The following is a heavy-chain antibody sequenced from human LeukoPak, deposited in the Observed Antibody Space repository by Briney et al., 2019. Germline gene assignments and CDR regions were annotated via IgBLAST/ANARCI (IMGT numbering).Heavy chain of an antibody. Sequence: SETLSLTCAVYGGSFSGYYWSWIRQPPGKGLEWIGEINHSGSTNYNPSLKSRVTISVDTSKNQFSLKLSSVTAADTAVYYCARGGRMVVAATRRGSVDYWGQGTLVAVSS. D-gene: IGHD2-15*01. CDR1: GGSFSGYY. CDR3: ARGGRMVVAATRRGSVDY. CDR2: INHSGST. V-gene: IGHV4-34*01. J-gene: IGHJ4*02.